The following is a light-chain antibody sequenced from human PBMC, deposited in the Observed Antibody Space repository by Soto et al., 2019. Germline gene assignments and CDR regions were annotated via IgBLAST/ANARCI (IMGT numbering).Light chain of an antibody. J-gene: IGKJ3*01. CDR3: QNYYSAPFT. Sequence: DIQMTQSPSSLSSFLRDRVTITCRASQGITDYLVWYRQKPGKVPKLLIYAASTLHSGVPPRFSGTASGTEFTLAISRLQPEDVATYYCQNYYSAPFTFGPGTKVDIK. CDR2: AAS. V-gene: IGKV1-27*01. CDR1: QGITDY.